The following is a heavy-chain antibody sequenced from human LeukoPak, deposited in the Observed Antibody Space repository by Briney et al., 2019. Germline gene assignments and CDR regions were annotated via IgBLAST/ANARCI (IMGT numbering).Heavy chain of an antibody. CDR3: AKEGTIVERHFDY. Sequence: GGSLRPSFSASGFPFSSYAMSWVRPAPGKGLEWVSAISGSGGSTYYADSVKGRFTISRDNSKNTLYLQMNSLRAEDTAVYYCAKEGTIVERHFDYWGQGTLVTVSS. CDR2: ISGSGGST. J-gene: IGHJ4*02. V-gene: IGHV3-23*01. D-gene: IGHD1-1*01. CDR1: GFPFSSYA.